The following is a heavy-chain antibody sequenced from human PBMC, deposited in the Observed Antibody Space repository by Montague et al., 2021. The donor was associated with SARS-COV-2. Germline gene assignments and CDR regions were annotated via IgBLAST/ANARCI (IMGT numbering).Heavy chain of an antibody. CDR2: VNHRGSS. CDR3: ARGKVGTTTGWFDS. Sequence: SETLSLTCAVYGASFSGYYWTWIRQPPGKGLEWIGEVNHRGSSNHNPSLKRRVDTSVDTSKKQFSLKLTSVTAADTAVYYCARGKVGTTTGWFDSWGQGTLVTVSS. J-gene: IGHJ5*01. V-gene: IGHV4-34*01. CDR1: GASFSGYY. D-gene: IGHD1-26*01.